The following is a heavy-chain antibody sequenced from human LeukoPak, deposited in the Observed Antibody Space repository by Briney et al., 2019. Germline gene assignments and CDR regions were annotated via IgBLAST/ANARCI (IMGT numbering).Heavy chain of an antibody. CDR2: INPNSGGT. V-gene: IGHV1-2*02. J-gene: IGHJ4*02. Sequence: ASVKVSCKASGYTFTGYYMHWVRQAPGQGLEWMGWINPNSGGTNYAQKFQGRVTMTRDTSISTAYMELSRLRSDDTAVYYCARDGIVATIPRRYNFDYWGQGTLVTVSS. D-gene: IGHD5-12*01. CDR3: ARDGIVATIPRRYNFDY. CDR1: GYTFTGYY.